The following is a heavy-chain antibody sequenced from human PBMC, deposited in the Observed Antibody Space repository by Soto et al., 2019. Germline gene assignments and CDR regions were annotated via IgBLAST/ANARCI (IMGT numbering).Heavy chain of an antibody. D-gene: IGHD3-22*01. CDR3: ASLKSYYDSRGSSDY. Sequence: ASVKVSCKASGYTFTGYYIYWLRQAPGQGLEWMGWINPNNGDTNYAQKFQGRVTMTRDSSISTAYLELSRLRSDDTAIYYCASLKSYYDSRGSSDYWGQGTLVTVSS. CDR1: GYTFTGYY. V-gene: IGHV1-2*02. CDR2: INPNNGDT. J-gene: IGHJ4*02.